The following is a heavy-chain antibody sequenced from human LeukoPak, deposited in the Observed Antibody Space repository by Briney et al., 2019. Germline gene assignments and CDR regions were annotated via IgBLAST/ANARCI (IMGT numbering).Heavy chain of an antibody. V-gene: IGHV3-48*01. D-gene: IGHD4-17*01. J-gene: IGHJ4*02. CDR1: GFTFSSDS. CDR2: ISSSSSTI. Sequence: GGSLRLSCAVSGFTFSSDSMNWVRQAPGKGLEWVSYISSSSSTIYYADSVKGRFTISRDNAKNSLYLQMNSLRAEDTAVYYCAIDYGDYNFDYWGQGTLVTVSS. CDR3: AIDYGDYNFDY.